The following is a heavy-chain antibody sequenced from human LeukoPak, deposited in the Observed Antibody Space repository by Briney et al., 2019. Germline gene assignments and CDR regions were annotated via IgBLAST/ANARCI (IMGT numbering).Heavy chain of an antibody. V-gene: IGHV1-18*01. CDR1: GYTFTSYA. CDR3: ARDVNDYTGFDY. CDR2: ISAYNGNT. D-gene: IGHD4-11*01. J-gene: IGHJ4*02. Sequence: ASVKVSCKASGYTFTSYAMNWVRQAPGQGLEWMGWISAYNGNTNYAQKLQGRVTMTTDTSTSTAYMELRSLRSDDTAVYYCARDVNDYTGFDYWGQGTLVTVSS.